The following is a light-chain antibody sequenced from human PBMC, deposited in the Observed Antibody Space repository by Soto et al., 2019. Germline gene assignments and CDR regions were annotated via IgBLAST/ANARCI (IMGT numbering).Light chain of an antibody. CDR2: TAS. J-gene: IGKJ4*01. CDR3: HQHAESPLT. V-gene: IGKV3-20*01. Sequence: EIVLTQSPGTLSLSPGERATLSCRASQSVGNNYLAWYQQKPGQAPRLLIYTASIRATGIPDRFSGSGSGTDFTLTISRLEPEDFAVCYCHQHAESPLTFGGGTKVDI. CDR1: QSVGNNY.